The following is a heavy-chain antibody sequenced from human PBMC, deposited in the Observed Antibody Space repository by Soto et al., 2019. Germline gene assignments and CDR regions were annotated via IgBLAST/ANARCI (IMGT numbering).Heavy chain of an antibody. CDR1: GFTFGDYA. CDR3: TRAPGGSTVVRYDY. J-gene: IGHJ4*02. CDR2: IRSKAYGGTT. D-gene: IGHD4-17*01. Sequence: KPGGSLRLSCTASGFTFGDYAMSWFRQAPGKGLEWVGFIRSKAYGGTTEYAASVKGRFTISRDDSKSIAYLQMNSLKTEDTAVYYCTRAPGGSTVVRYDYWXQGTXVTVSS. V-gene: IGHV3-49*05.